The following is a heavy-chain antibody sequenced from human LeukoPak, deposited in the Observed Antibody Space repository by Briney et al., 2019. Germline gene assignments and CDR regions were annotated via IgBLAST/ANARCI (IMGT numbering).Heavy chain of an antibody. CDR1: GSRFTSYW. CDR2: IYPGDSDT. D-gene: IGHD1-14*01. Sequence: GESLKISCKGSGSRFTSYWIGWVRPMPGKGLEWMGVIYPGDSDTRYSPSFQGQVTISADKSINTAYLQWSSLKASDTAMYYCARPVLDGLDVWGQGTTVTVSS. CDR3: ARPVLDGLDV. J-gene: IGHJ6*02. V-gene: IGHV5-51*01.